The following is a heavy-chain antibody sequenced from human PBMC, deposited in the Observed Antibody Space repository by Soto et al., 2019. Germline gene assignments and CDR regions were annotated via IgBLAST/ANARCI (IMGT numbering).Heavy chain of an antibody. V-gene: IGHV4-59*01. Sequence: SETLSLTCTVSGGSISSYYWSWIRQPPGKGLEWIGYIYYSGSTNYNTSLKSRVTISVDTSKKQNSLKLRSVTTADTDMYYRASYLGLYCTDGLCPSWFDPWGQGTLVTVSS. CDR2: IYYSGST. CDR1: GGSISSYY. D-gene: IGHD2-8*01. J-gene: IGHJ5*02. CDR3: ASYLGLYCTDGLCPSWFDP.